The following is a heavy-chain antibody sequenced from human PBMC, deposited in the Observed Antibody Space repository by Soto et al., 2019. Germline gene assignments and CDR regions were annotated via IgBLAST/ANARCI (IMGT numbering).Heavy chain of an antibody. CDR2: IWYDGSNK. V-gene: IGHV3-33*06. Sequence: PGGSLRLSCAASGFTFSSYGMHWVRQAPGKGLEWVAVIWYDGSNKYYADSVKGRFTISRDNSKNTLYLQMNSLRAEDTAVYYCAKGKGYDSSGYYYGYHYYYGMDVWGQGTTVTVSS. J-gene: IGHJ6*02. CDR1: GFTFSSYG. CDR3: AKGKGYDSSGYYYGYHYYYGMDV. D-gene: IGHD3-22*01.